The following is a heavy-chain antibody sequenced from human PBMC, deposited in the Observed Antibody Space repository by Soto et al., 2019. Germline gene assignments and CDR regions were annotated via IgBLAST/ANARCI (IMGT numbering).Heavy chain of an antibody. J-gene: IGHJ3*02. D-gene: IGHD3-22*01. V-gene: IGHV4-39*01. Sequence: QLQLQGSGPGLVKPSETLSLTCIVSGGSISSSNYYWGWIRQPPGKGLEWIGSIYYTGSTYYNPTLKSRVTISVDTSRNQFSLKLSSVTAADTAVYYCAGSVAFEYYDSSGYSRAFDIWGQGTMVTVSS. CDR2: IYYTGST. CDR1: GGSISSSNYY. CDR3: AGSVAFEYYDSSGYSRAFDI.